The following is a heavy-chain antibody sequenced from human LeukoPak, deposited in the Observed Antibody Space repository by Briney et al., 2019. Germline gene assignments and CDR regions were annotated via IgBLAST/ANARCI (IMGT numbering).Heavy chain of an antibody. Sequence: GGVLRLSWAGPGFTFSNYWMSWVRQAPGKGPEWVANIKQDGREKHYVDSVKGRFTISRDNAKSSLYLQMNSLRAEDTAVYYCTRDEPAATNWGQGTLVTVSS. CDR3: TRDEPAATN. CDR2: IKQDGREK. J-gene: IGHJ4*02. D-gene: IGHD2-2*01. CDR1: GFTFSNYW. V-gene: IGHV3-7*01.